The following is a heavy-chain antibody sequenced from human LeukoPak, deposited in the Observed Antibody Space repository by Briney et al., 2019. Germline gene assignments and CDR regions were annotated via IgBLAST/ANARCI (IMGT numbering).Heavy chain of an antibody. J-gene: IGHJ3*02. D-gene: IGHD5-18*01. CDR2: INTNTGNP. V-gene: IGHV7-4-1*02. CDR1: GYTFTSYA. Sequence: GASVKVSCKASGYTFTSYAMNWVRQAPGQGLEWIGWINTNTGNPTYAQGFTGRFVFSLDTSVSTAYLQISSLKAEDTAVYYCARGRSLDTAMVDTDAFDIWGQGTMVTVSS. CDR3: ARGRSLDTAMVDTDAFDI.